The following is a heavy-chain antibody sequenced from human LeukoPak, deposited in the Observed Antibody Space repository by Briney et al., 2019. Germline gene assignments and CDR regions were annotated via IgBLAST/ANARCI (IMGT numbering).Heavy chain of an antibody. D-gene: IGHD6-13*01. CDR1: GYSISSGYY. CDR3: ATGVGIAAAGPGTY. CDR2: IYHSGST. V-gene: IGHV4-38-2*02. J-gene: IGHJ4*02. Sequence: SETLSLTCTVSGYSISSGYYWGWIRQPPGKGLESIGSIYHSGSTYYNPSLKSRVTISVDTSKNQFSLKLSSVTAADTAVYYCATGVGIAAAGPGTYWGQGTLVTVSS.